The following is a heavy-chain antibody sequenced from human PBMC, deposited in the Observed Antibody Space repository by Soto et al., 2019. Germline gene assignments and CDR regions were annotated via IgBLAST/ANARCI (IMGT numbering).Heavy chain of an antibody. CDR1: GFNFRNYD. D-gene: IGHD6-13*01. V-gene: IGHV3-13*04. Sequence: EVQLVEFGGGLVQPGGSLRLSCAASGFNFRNYDMHWVRHVPGKGLEWVSAIGTIGDTYYRDSVKGRFTISREDAKYSWYLQMNSLTAGDTAVYYCAREIREAVGRGHHYYGIDVWGQGTTVTVSS. J-gene: IGHJ6*02. CDR3: AREIREAVGRGHHYYGIDV. CDR2: IGTIGDT.